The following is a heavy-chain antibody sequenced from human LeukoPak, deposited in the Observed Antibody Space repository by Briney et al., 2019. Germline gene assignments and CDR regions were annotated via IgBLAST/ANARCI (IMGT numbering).Heavy chain of an antibody. CDR1: GFTFSNYA. J-gene: IGHJ4*02. Sequence: GGCPLLSSAPSGFTFSNYAMSWGRQVPGRGLEWVSTISSRGDCTYDADSVKGRFTISRDNSKNSLYLQMNSVRAEDTAVYYCAKGPRPDITVAHTVETWGQGTLVTVSS. V-gene: IGHV3-23*01. CDR3: AKGPRPDITVAHTVET. CDR2: ISSRGDCT. D-gene: IGHD6-19*01.